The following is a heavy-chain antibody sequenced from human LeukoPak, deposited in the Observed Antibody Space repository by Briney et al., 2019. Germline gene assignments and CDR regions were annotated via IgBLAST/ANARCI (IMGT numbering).Heavy chain of an antibody. D-gene: IGHD3-10*01. V-gene: IGHV2-26*01. Sequence: SGPTLVNPTETLTLTCTVSGFSLSNAGMGVSWIRQPPGKALEWLAHIFSNDEKSYNTSLKSRLTISKDTSKSQVVLTMTGMDPVDTATYYCARIGYKYGSYYFDDWGQGILVTVSS. CDR3: ARIGYKYGSYYFDD. CDR1: GFSLSNAGMG. J-gene: IGHJ4*02. CDR2: IFSNDEK.